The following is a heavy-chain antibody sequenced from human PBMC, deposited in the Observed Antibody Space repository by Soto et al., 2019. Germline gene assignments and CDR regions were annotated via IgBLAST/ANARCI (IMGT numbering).Heavy chain of an antibody. Sequence: QVQLQQWGAGLLKSSETLSLTCAVYGGSFSGYYWSWIRQFPGKGLEWIGEIYHSGSTNYNPSLKSRVTISVDTSKNQFSLRLISVTAADTAVYYCARGGYSSGYGWFGPWGQGTLVTVSS. J-gene: IGHJ5*02. CDR2: IYHSGST. V-gene: IGHV4-34*01. CDR1: GGSFSGYY. CDR3: ARGGYSSGYGWFGP. D-gene: IGHD6-19*01.